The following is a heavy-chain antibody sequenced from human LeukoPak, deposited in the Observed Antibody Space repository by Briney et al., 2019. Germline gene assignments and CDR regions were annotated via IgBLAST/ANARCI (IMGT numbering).Heavy chain of an antibody. D-gene: IGHD5-24*01. V-gene: IGHV3-23*01. J-gene: IGHJ4*02. CDR3: VRDGDDFNFDY. Sequence: GGSLRLSCAASGFTFSSYAMSWVRQAPGKGLEWVSAISGSGGSTYYAVSVKGRFTISRDNSKNTLYLQMSSLRAEDTAVYFCVRDGDDFNFDYWGQGSLVTVSS. CDR1: GFTFSSYA. CDR2: ISGSGGST.